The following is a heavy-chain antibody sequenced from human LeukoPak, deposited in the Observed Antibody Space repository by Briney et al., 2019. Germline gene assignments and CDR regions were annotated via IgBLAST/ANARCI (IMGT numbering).Heavy chain of an antibody. CDR3: AKDQDIVVVVAATLRSVGAFDI. D-gene: IGHD2-15*01. J-gene: IGHJ3*02. Sequence: GGSLRLSCAASGFTFNSFAMNWVRQAPGKGLEWVSAISGSGGSTYYADSVKGRFTISRDNSKNTLYLQMNSLRAEDTAVYYCAKDQDIVVVVAATLRSVGAFDIWGQGTMVTVSS. CDR1: GFTFNSFA. V-gene: IGHV3-23*01. CDR2: ISGSGGST.